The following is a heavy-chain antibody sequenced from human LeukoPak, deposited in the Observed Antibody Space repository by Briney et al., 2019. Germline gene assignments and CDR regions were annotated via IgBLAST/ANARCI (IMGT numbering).Heavy chain of an antibody. D-gene: IGHD3-22*01. Sequence: GASVKVSCKASGYTFTSYYMHWVRQAPGQGLEWMGIINPSDGSTSYAQKFQGRVTMTRDTSTSTVYMELSSLRSEDTAVYYCARDRTRTYDSSGYWASHDYWGQGTLVTVSS. CDR3: ARDRTRTYDSSGYWASHDY. V-gene: IGHV1-46*01. CDR1: GYTFTSYY. CDR2: INPSDGST. J-gene: IGHJ4*02.